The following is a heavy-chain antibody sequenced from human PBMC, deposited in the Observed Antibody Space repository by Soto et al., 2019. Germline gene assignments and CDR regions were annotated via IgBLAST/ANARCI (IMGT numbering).Heavy chain of an antibody. D-gene: IGHD3-3*01. CDR2: RYPGDSDT. CDR3: ARPVRFLEPNGESSPSYYYYXMDV. CDR1: GYSFTSYG. Sequence: GESLKIDCKGSGYSFTSYGIGWVSQRPGTGREGKGGRYPGDSDTRYSPSFQGQVTISAHKSISTAYLQWSSLKASDTAMYYCARPVRFLEPNGESSPSYYYYXMDVSGQGXTVTVS. V-gene: IGHV5-51*01. J-gene: IGHJ6*02.